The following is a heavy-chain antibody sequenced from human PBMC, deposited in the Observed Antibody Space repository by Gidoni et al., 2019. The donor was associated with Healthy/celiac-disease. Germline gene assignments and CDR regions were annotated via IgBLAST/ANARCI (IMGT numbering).Heavy chain of an antibody. D-gene: IGHD3-10*01. CDR3: AKDTYYGSGSYYVAHQYYFDY. J-gene: IGHJ4*02. V-gene: IGHV3-23*01. Sequence: EEQLLESGGGWLQPVRSLRTSCAASAFTSSRYSMTWVRQAPRKGLEWDSAISGSGGSTYYADSVKGRFTISRDNSKNTLYLQMNSLRAEDTAVYYCAKDTYYGSGSYYVAHQYYFDYWGQGTLVTVSS. CDR2: ISGSGGST. CDR1: AFTSSRYS.